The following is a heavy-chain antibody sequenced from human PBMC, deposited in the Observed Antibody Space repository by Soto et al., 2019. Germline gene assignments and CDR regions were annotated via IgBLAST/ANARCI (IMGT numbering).Heavy chain of an antibody. Sequence: QVQLVESGGGVVQPGRSLRLSCAASGFTFSSYGLHWVRQAAGKGLEWVEVVWYEGSNEYYADSVKGRFTISRDNSKNTVRLQRNSPRAEDTAVYYCPRPGMTTGHFGYWDQGTLVTVSS. D-gene: IGHD4-17*01. V-gene: IGHV3-33*01. CDR2: VWYEGSNE. CDR1: GFTFSSYG. CDR3: PRPGMTTGHFGY. J-gene: IGHJ4*02.